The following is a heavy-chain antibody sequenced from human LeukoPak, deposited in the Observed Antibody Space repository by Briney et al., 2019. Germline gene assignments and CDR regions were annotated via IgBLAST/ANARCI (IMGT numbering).Heavy chain of an antibody. J-gene: IGHJ6*02. V-gene: IGHV3-30*18. D-gene: IGHD3-10*01. Sequence: GGSLRLSCAASGFTFSSYGMHWVRQAPGKGLEWVAVISYDGSNKYYADSVKGRFTISRDNSMNTLYLQMNSLRAEDTAVYYCAKAFLLWFGELIHGMDVWGQGTTVTVSS. CDR1: GFTFSSYG. CDR3: AKAFLLWFGELIHGMDV. CDR2: ISYDGSNK.